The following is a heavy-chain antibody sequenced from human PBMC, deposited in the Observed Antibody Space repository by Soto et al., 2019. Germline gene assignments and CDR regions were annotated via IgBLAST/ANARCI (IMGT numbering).Heavy chain of an antibody. CDR2: ISYEESNK. D-gene: IGHD6-13*01. V-gene: IGHV3-30*18. Sequence: GGSLRLSCAASGFAFSNYGMHWVRLVPGKGLEWVAVISYEESNKHYADSVKGRFSISRDNSKNTLYLQMSSLRPEDTAIYYCAKAMVYGSSTWYGFNYWGQGTLVTVSS. CDR3: AKAMVYGSSTWYGFNY. J-gene: IGHJ4*02. CDR1: GFAFSNYG.